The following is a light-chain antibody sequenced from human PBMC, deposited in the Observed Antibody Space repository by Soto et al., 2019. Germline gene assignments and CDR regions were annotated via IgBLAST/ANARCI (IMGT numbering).Light chain of an antibody. CDR1: HSGSSN. CDR3: QQYNNWPPWT. CDR2: GAS. Sequence: EIVMPQSPATLSVSPGERATLSCRASHSGSSNLAWYQQKPGQAPRLLIYGASTRATGIPARFSGSGSGTEFTLTISSLQSEDFAVYYCQQYNNWPPWTLGQGTKVEIK. J-gene: IGKJ1*01. V-gene: IGKV3-15*01.